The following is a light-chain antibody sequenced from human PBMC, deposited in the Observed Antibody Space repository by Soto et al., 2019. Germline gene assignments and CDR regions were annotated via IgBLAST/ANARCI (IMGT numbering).Light chain of an antibody. Sequence: QSVLTQPPSASGTAGQRVTLSCSGSSSNIGSNIVNWYQQLPGTAPKLLIFSDNQRPSGVPDRFSGSRSGTSASLAISGLQSEDEADYYCAAWDDSLNGHVVFGGGTKLTVL. CDR1: SSNIGSNI. CDR3: AAWDDSLNGHVV. J-gene: IGLJ2*01. CDR2: SDN. V-gene: IGLV1-44*01.